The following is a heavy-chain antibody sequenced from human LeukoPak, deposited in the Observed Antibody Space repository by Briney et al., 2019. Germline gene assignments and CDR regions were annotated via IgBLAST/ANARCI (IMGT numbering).Heavy chain of an antibody. V-gene: IGHV3-11*01. Sequence: PGGSLRLSCAASGFTFSDYYMSWIRQAPGKGLEWGSYISSTGSTRYYADSVKGRFTISRENAKNSLYLEMNSLRAEDTAVYYCARRPGSSGIDYWGQGTLVTVSS. CDR3: ARRPGSSGIDY. J-gene: IGHJ4*02. D-gene: IGHD3-10*01. CDR1: GFTFSDYY. CDR2: ISSTGSTR.